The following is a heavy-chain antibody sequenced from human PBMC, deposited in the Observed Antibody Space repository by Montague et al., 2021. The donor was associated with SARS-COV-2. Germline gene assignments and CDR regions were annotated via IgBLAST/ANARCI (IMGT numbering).Heavy chain of an antibody. D-gene: IGHD6-19*01. CDR2: VYFSGTA. J-gene: IGHJ4*02. CDR3: ARRPSSGWSFDY. CDR1: AGSINNHY. V-gene: IGHV4-59*08. Sequence: SETLSLTCTVSAGSINNHYWSWIRQTPGRELEWIAYVYFSGTASYNPSLESRVTISVDTSRNQLSLQLTSVTAVDTAVYYCARRPSSGWSFDYWGQGTQVSVSS.